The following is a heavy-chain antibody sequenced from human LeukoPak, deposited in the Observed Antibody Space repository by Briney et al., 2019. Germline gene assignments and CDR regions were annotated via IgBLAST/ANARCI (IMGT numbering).Heavy chain of an antibody. CDR1: GFTFSSYS. J-gene: IGHJ4*02. CDR2: VSSSTTYT. Sequence: GGSLRLSCVASGFTFSSYSMNWVRQAPGKGLEWVSSVSSSTTYTYYADSVKGRFTISRDNARQSLYLQMNSLRADDTALYYCARDSTADLDYWGQGTLVTVSS. V-gene: IGHV3-21*01. D-gene: IGHD6-19*01. CDR3: ARDSTADLDY.